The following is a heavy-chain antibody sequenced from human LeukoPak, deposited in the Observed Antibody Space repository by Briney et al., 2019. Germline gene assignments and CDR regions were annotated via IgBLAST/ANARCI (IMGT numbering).Heavy chain of an antibody. V-gene: IGHV4-39*01. J-gene: IGHJ3*01. Sequence: SSETVSLTCTGSGGSISNTSYYWGWIRQPPGMALEWIGHIYYSGSTFYNPSVESRVTISIDTSKNQFSLMLSSVTAADTAVYYCTSPPSSYYDSSGYSLYAFDVWGQGTMVTVSS. CDR2: IYYSGST. D-gene: IGHD3-22*01. CDR3: TSPPSSYYDSSGYSLYAFDV. CDR1: GGSISNTSYY.